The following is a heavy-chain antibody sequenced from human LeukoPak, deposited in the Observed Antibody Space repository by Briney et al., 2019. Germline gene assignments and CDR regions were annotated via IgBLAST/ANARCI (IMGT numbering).Heavy chain of an antibody. V-gene: IGHV4-34*01. CDR1: GGSFSGYY. D-gene: IGHD5-24*01. CDR3: ARGRRWLQLPFDY. CDR2: INHSGST. Sequence: PSETLSLTCVVYGGSFSGYYWSWIRQPPGKGLEWIGEINHSGSTNYNPSLKSRVTISVDTPKNQFSLKLSSVTAADTAVYYCARGRRWLQLPFDYWGQGTLVTVSS. J-gene: IGHJ4*02.